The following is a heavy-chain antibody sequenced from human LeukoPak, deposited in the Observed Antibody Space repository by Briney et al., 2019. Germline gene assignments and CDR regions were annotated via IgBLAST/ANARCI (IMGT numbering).Heavy chain of an antibody. J-gene: IGHJ4*02. D-gene: IGHD2-2*01. CDR1: GFTFSSYG. V-gene: IGHV3-33*01. CDR2: IWYDGSNK. Sequence: GGSLRLSCAASGFTFSSYGMHWVRQAPGKGLEWVAVIWYDGSNKYYADSVKGRFTISRDNSKNTLYLQMNSLRAEDTAVYYCASLQGVCSSTSCYSADCWGQGTLVTVSS. CDR3: ASLQGVCSSTSCYSADC.